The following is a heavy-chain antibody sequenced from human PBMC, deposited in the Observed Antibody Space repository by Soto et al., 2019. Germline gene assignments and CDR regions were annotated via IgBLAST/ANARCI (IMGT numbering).Heavy chain of an antibody. CDR2: ISYDGSNK. V-gene: IGHV3-30-3*01. CDR3: ARGGSNRYYYDSSGAFDI. J-gene: IGHJ3*02. D-gene: IGHD3-22*01. CDR1: GFTFSSYA. Sequence: HPGGSLRLSCAASGFTFSSYAMHWVRQAPGKGLEWVAVISYDGSNKYYADSVKGRFTISRDNSKNTLYLQMNSLRAEDTAVYYCARGGSNRYYYDSSGAFDIWGQGTMVTVSS.